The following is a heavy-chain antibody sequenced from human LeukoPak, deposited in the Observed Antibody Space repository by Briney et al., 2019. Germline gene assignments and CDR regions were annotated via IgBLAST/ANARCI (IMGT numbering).Heavy chain of an antibody. CDR2: IYTSGST. CDR1: GGSISSYY. D-gene: IGHD5-18*01. Sequence: PSETLSLTCTVSGGSISSYYWSWIRQPAGKGLEWIGRIYTSGSTNYNPSLTSRVTISVDTSKNQFSLKLSSVTAADTAVYSCARGTRYTATDYWGQGTLVTVSS. J-gene: IGHJ4*02. CDR3: ARGTRYTATDY. V-gene: IGHV4-4*07.